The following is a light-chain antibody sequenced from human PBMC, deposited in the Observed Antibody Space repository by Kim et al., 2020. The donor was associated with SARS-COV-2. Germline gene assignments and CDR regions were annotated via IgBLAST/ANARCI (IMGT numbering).Light chain of an antibody. J-gene: IGKJ1*01. V-gene: IGKV1-39*01. CDR3: QKSYSTPRT. Sequence: PSVGDRVHITCRASPSVSSFLNWSQPKPGTAPKLLICAASSLQSGVPSRFSGSGSGTDFTLTISPLQPEDCATYYCQKSYSTPRTFGQGTQVDIK. CDR2: AAS. CDR1: PSVSSF.